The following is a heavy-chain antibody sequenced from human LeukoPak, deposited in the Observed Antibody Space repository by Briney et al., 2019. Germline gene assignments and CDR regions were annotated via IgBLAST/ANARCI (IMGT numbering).Heavy chain of an antibody. CDR2: ISYDGSSK. CDR1: GFTFSSYG. J-gene: IGHJ4*02. Sequence: PGGSLRLSCAVSGFTFSSYGMHWVRQAPGKGLEWVAVISYDGSSKDYADSVKGRFTISRDNSKKTLYLQMNSLRPEDTAVYYCARELWQQPDYWGQGTLVTVSS. D-gene: IGHD6-13*01. CDR3: ARELWQQPDY. V-gene: IGHV3-30*03.